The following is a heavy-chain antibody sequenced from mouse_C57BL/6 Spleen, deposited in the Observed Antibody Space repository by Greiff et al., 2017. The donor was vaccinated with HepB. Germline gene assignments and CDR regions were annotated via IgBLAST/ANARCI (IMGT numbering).Heavy chain of an antibody. CDR3: ARRGGATSYAMDY. CDR2: IDPSDSYT. V-gene: IGHV1-69*01. D-gene: IGHD3-1*01. J-gene: IGHJ4*01. Sequence: QVQLKQPGAELVMPGASVKLSCKASGYTFTSYWMHWVKQRPGQGLEWIGEIDPSDSYTNYNQKFKGKSTLTVDKSSSTAYMQLSSLTSEDSAVYYCARRGGATSYAMDYWGQGTSVTVSS. CDR1: GYTFTSYW.